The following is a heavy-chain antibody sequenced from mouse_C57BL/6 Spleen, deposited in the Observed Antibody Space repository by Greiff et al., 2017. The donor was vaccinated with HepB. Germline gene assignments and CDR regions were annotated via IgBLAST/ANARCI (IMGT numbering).Heavy chain of an antibody. Sequence: QVQLQQSGAELVRPGASVTLSCKASGYTFTDYEMHWVKQTPVHGLEWIGAIDPETGGTAYNQKFKGKAILTADKSSSTAYMELRSLTSEDSAVYYCTRNPRNYAMDYWGQGTSVTVSS. CDR3: TRNPRNYAMDY. CDR1: GYTFTDYE. V-gene: IGHV1-15*01. J-gene: IGHJ4*01. CDR2: IDPETGGT. D-gene: IGHD2-10*02.